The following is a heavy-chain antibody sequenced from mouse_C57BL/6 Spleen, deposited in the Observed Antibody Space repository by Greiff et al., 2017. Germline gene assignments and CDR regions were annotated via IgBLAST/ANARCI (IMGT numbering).Heavy chain of an antibody. J-gene: IGHJ4*01. V-gene: IGHV1-47*01. CDR3: ARGGYGSSRYYAMDY. CDR2: FHPYNDDT. Sequence: QVQLQQSGAELVKPGASVKMSCKASGYTFTTYPIEWMKQNHGKSLEWIGNFHPYNDDTMYNEKFKGKATLTVEKSSSTVYLELSRLTSDDSAVYYCARGGYGSSRYYAMDYWGQGTSVTVSS. CDR1: GYTFTTYP. D-gene: IGHD1-1*01.